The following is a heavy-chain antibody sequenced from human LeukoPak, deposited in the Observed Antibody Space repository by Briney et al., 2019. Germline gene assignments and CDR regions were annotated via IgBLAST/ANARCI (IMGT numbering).Heavy chain of an antibody. J-gene: IGHJ6*03. Sequence: SETLSLTCTVAGGSISSYYCSWIRQPPGDWLGWIGYIYTSGSTNYNPSLKSRVTISVDTSKNQFPLKLSPVTAADTAVYYCARLGQQLVTKVYYYYMDVWGKGTTVTVSS. CDR1: GGSISSYY. CDR3: ARLGQQLVTKVYYYYMDV. D-gene: IGHD6-13*01. CDR2: IYTSGST. V-gene: IGHV4-4*09.